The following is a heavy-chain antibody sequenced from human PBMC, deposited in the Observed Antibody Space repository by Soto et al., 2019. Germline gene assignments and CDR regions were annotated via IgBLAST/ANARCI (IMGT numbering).Heavy chain of an antibody. J-gene: IGHJ4*02. V-gene: IGHV1-69*06. CDR2: ISPMIGAA. Sequence: QVQLVQTGAEMKKPGSSVKVSCQSSGGTFNTYAMNWVRQAPGQGPEWMGDISPMIGAANYAPKFQRRVNITADKSTGTSHMPLSSLTSEDMALYFCAREVQGHTPAFVYCGQGTLVPVSS. CDR1: GGTFNTYA. CDR3: AREVQGHTPAFVY.